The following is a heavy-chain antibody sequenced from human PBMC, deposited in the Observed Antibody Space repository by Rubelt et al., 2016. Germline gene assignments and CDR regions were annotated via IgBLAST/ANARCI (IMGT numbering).Heavy chain of an antibody. CDR2: IYHSGST. V-gene: IGHV4-38-2*02. CDR3: ARDHSSGWYLEGFFDY. Sequence: QVQLQESGPGLVKPSETLSLTCTVSGYSISSGYYWGWIRQPPGKGLEWIGSIYHSGSTYYNPSLKSRVTISVDTSKNQFYLKLSSVTAADTAVYYCARDHSSGWYLEGFFDYWGQGTLVTVSS. CDR1: GYSISSGYY. J-gene: IGHJ4*02. D-gene: IGHD6-19*01.